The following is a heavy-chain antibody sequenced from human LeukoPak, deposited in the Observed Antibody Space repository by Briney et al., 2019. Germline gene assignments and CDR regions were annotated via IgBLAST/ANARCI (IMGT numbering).Heavy chain of an antibody. V-gene: IGHV1-3*01. CDR3: ARAGSTMVRGVIIRFSGMDV. D-gene: IGHD3-10*01. CDR2: INAGNGNT. CDR1: GYTFTSYA. J-gene: IGHJ6*02. Sequence: ASVKVSCKASGYTFTSYAMHWVRQAPGQRLEWMGWINAGNGNTKYSQKFQGRVTITRDTSAGTAYMELSSLRSEDTAVYYCARAGSTMVRGVIIRFSGMDVWGQGTTVTVSS.